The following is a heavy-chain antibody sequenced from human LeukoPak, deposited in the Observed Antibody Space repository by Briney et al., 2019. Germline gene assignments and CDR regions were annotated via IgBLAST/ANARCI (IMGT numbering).Heavy chain of an antibody. CDR1: GFTFSSYG. D-gene: IGHD1-26*01. V-gene: IGHV3-33*01. CDR2: IWYDGSNK. J-gene: IGHJ4*02. CDR3: ARVGSGSYYLGDY. Sequence: GGSLRLSCAASGFTFSSYGMHWVRQAPGKGREWVAVIWYDGSNKYHADSVKGRFTISRDNSKNTLYLQMNSLRAEDTAVYYCARVGSGSYYLGDYWGQGTLVTVSS.